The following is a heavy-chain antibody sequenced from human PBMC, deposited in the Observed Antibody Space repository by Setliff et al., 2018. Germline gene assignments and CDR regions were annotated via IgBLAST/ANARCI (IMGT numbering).Heavy chain of an antibody. CDR3: ARDRGVHGFDP. CDR2: VYYSGTT. CDR1: GGSISGASIRSYY. J-gene: IGHJ5*02. Sequence: SETLSLTCTVSGGSISGASIRSYYCSWIRQPPGQGLEFIGYVYYSGTTNYSPSLESRVNISLDTSKNQFSLNLSSVTAAGTAVYYCARDRGVHGFDPWGQGTLVTVSS. D-gene: IGHD6-25*01. V-gene: IGHV4-59*01.